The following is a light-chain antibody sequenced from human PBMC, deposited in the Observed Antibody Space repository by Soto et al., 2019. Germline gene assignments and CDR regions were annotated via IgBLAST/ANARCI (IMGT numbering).Light chain of an antibody. CDR2: DPS. J-gene: IGKJ2*01. CDR3: QQYRSSPYT. Sequence: GDRVTITCRASQTTNTWLAWYQQKPGTAPKLLIYDPSSLEGGVPSRFSASGSGTEFTLTISSLQPDDLATYYCQQYRSSPYTFGRGTKVEI. CDR1: QTTNTW. V-gene: IGKV1-5*01.